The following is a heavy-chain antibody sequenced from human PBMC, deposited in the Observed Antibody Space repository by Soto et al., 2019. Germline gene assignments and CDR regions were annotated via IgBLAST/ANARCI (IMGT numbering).Heavy chain of an antibody. D-gene: IGHD3-3*01. CDR1: GGSISSGDYY. CDR3: ARDRTYYDFWSGYYTGMDYYYGMDV. J-gene: IGHJ6*02. Sequence: PSETLSLTCTVSGGSISSGDYYWSWIRQPPGKGLEWIGYIYYSGSTYYNPSLKSRVTISVDTSKNQFSPKLSSVTAADTAVYYCARDRTYYDFWSGYYTGMDYYYGMDVWGQGTTVTVSS. CDR2: IYYSGST. V-gene: IGHV4-30-4*01.